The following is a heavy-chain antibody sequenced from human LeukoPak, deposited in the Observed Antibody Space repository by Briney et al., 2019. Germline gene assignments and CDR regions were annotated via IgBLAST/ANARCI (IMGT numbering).Heavy chain of an antibody. Sequence: GGSLRLSCAASGFTFSRYGIHWVRQAPGKGLEWVAFVGSDGTTKYYADSVKGRFTISRDNSKNTLYLQMNSLRAENTAVYYCAKDSYYDILTGHFDYWGQGTLVTVSS. V-gene: IGHV3-30*02. CDR1: GFTFSRYG. D-gene: IGHD3-9*01. J-gene: IGHJ4*02. CDR2: VGSDGTTK. CDR3: AKDSYYDILTGHFDY.